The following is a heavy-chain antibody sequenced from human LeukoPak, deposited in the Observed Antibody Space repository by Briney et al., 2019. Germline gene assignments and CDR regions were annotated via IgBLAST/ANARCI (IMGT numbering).Heavy chain of an antibody. V-gene: IGHV5-51*01. CDR3: ARRELQNYYYYGMDV. Sequence: GESLKISCKSSGYSFTSYWIGWVRQMPGKGLEWMGIIYPGDSDTRYSPSFQGQVTISADKSISTAYLQWSSLKASDTAMYYCARRELQNYYYYGMDVWGQGTTVTVSS. CDR2: IYPGDSDT. D-gene: IGHD1-26*01. CDR1: GYSFTSYW. J-gene: IGHJ6*02.